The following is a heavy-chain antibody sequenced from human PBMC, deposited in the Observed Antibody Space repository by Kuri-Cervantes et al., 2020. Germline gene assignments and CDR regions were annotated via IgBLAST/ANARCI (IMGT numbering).Heavy chain of an antibody. V-gene: IGHV3-9*01. CDR3: ARGLLVVYAIDH. J-gene: IGHJ4*02. D-gene: IGHD2-8*02. CDR2: ISWNSGSI. CDR1: GFTFDDYA. Sequence: SLKISCAASGFTFDDYAMHWVRQAPGKGLEWVSGISWNSGSIGYADSVKGRFTISRDNAKNSLYLQMNSLRAEDTAVYYCARGLLVVYAIDHWGQGTLVTVSS.